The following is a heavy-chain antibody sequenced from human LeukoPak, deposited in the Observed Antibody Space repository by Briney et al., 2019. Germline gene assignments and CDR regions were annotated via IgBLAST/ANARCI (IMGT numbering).Heavy chain of an antibody. V-gene: IGHV4-4*07. D-gene: IGHD4-17*01. CDR3: ARGPLTVTRGFDP. CDR2: IYISGST. Sequence: SETLSLTCTVSGGPITTYYWSWIRQPAGKGLEWIGRIYISGSTNYNPSLKSRLTMSVDTSKNQFSLNLSSVTAADTAVYYCARGPLTVTRGFDPWGQGTLVTVSS. CDR1: GGPITTYY. J-gene: IGHJ5*02.